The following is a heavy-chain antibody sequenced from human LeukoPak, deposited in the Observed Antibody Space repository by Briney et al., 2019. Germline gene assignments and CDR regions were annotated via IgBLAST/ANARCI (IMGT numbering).Heavy chain of an antibody. D-gene: IGHD6-6*01. Sequence: SETLSLTCTVSGGSISSSSYYWGWIRQPPGKGLEWIGSIYYSGSTYYNPSLKSRVTISVDTSKNQFSLKLSSVTAADTAVYYCARSFAARPPFDYWGQGTLVTVSS. CDR3: ARSFAARPPFDY. CDR2: IYYSGST. CDR1: GGSISSSSYY. J-gene: IGHJ4*02. V-gene: IGHV4-39*07.